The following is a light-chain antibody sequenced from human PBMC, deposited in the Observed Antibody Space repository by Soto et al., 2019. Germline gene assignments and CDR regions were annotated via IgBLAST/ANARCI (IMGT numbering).Light chain of an antibody. Sequence: DIQMTQSPSSLSASVGDRVTITCQASQGISNYLNWYQQKPGKAPKLLIYDASNLETGVPSRFSGSGSGTDFTFTISSLQPADIATYYSQQYDNLPLAFGPGTKVDIK. J-gene: IGKJ3*01. V-gene: IGKV1-33*01. CDR1: QGISNY. CDR2: DAS. CDR3: QQYDNLPLA.